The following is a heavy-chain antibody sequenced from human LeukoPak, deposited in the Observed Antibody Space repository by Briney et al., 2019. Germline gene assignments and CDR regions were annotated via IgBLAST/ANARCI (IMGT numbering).Heavy chain of an antibody. J-gene: IGHJ4*02. CDR2: IYHSGST. Sequence: SETLSLTCTVSGYSISSGYYWGWIRQPPGKGLEWIGSIYHSGSTYYNPSLKSRVTISVDTSKNQFSLKLSSVTAADTAVYYCASLGYYDSSGYSSMEQDYWGQGTLVTVSS. CDR3: ASLGYYDSSGYSSMEQDY. CDR1: GYSISSGYY. V-gene: IGHV4-38-2*02. D-gene: IGHD3-22*01.